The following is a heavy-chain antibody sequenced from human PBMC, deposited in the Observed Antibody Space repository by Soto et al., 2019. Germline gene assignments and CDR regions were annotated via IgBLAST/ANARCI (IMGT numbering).Heavy chain of an antibody. J-gene: IGHJ6*03. CDR1: GGSISTYY. CDR2: VYYSGST. CDR3: ARGGRSAYYYYMGV. V-gene: IGHV4-59*01. Sequence: QVQLQESGPGLVKPSETLSLTCTVSGGSISTYYWSWVRQPPGKGLEWIGYVYYSGSTNYNPSLKSRVTISVDPSKTQFSLKLTSVTAADTAMYYCARGGRSAYYYYMGVWGKGTTVTVSS.